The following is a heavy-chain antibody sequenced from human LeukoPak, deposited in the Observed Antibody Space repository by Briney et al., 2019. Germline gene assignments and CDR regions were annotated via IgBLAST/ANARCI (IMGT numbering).Heavy chain of an antibody. CDR1: GGSISSYY. J-gene: IGHJ5*02. CDR2: IHYSGST. V-gene: IGHV4-59*08. CDR3: ARHGVTSMVRGVISWFDP. Sequence: SETLSLTCTVSGGSISSYYWSWIRQPPGKGLEWIGYIHYSGSTNYNPSLKSRVTISVDTSKNQFSLKLSSVTAADTAVYYCARHGVTSMVRGVISWFDPWGQGTLVTVSS. D-gene: IGHD3-10*01.